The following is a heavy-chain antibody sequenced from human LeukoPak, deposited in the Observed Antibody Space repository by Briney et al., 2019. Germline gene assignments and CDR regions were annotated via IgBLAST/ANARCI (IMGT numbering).Heavy chain of an antibody. CDR2: IIPIFGTA. CDR1: GYTFTSYY. V-gene: IGHV1-69*13. J-gene: IGHJ6*03. CDR3: ARSREYCSSTSCPLHYYYYYYMDV. Sequence: SVXVSCKASGYTFTSYYMHWVRQAPGQGXEWXGGIIPIFGTANYAQKFQGRVTITADESTSTAYMELSSLRSEDTAVYYCARSREYCSSTSCPLHYYYYYYMDVWGKGTTVTVSS. D-gene: IGHD2-2*01.